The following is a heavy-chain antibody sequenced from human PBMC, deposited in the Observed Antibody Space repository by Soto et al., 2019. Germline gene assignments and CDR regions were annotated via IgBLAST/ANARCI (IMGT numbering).Heavy chain of an antibody. Sequence: QVQLVQSGAEEKKPGASVKVSCKASGYAFTGYAMHWVRQAPGQRLEWMGWINAGNGNTKYSQKFQGRVTITRDTSASTADMELISLRSEDTAVYYCARAVAVPADFDYWGQGTLVTVSS. CDR1: GYAFTGYA. D-gene: IGHD6-19*01. CDR2: INAGNGNT. CDR3: ARAVAVPADFDY. J-gene: IGHJ4*02. V-gene: IGHV1-3*05.